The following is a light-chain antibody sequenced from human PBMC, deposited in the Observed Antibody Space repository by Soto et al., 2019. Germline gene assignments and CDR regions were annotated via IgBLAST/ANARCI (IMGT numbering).Light chain of an antibody. CDR2: YDS. V-gene: IGLV3-21*04. CDR1: NIGSKS. J-gene: IGLJ2*01. Sequence: SYELTQPPSVSVVPGKTARITCGGNNIGSKSVHWYQQKPGQAPVLVIYYDSDRPSGIPERFSGSNSGNTATLTISRVEAGDEADYYCQVWDSSSDHYVVFGGGTKLTVL. CDR3: QVWDSSSDHYVV.